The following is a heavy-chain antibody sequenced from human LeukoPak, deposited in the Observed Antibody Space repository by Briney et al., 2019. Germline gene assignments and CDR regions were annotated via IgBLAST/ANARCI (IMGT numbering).Heavy chain of an antibody. V-gene: IGHV7-4-1*01. D-gene: IGHD2-21*02. J-gene: IGHJ4*02. CDR3: ARVVGCGGDCYSGISDY. CDR2: INTNTGNP. CDR1: GYTFTSYA. Sequence: ASVKVSCKASGYTFTSYAMNWVRQAPGQGLEWMGWINTNTGNPTYAQGFTGRFVFSLDTSVSTAYLQIGGLKAEDTAVYYCARVVGCGGDCYSGISDYWGQGTLVTVSS.